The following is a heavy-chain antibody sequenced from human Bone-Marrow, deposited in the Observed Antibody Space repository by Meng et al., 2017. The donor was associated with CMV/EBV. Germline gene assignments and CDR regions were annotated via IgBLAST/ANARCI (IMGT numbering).Heavy chain of an antibody. V-gene: IGHV3-48*04. CDR2: ISSSGSTI. J-gene: IGHJ5*02. CDR1: GFTFSSYW. D-gene: IGHD6-19*01. CDR3: AREGGSSGWPREQKEFDP. Sequence: GESLKISCAASGFTFSSYWMSWVRQAPGKGLEWVSYISSSGSTIYYADSVKGRFTISRDNTKNTLYMQMNSLRAEDTAFYYCAREGGSSGWPREQKEFDPWGQGTMVTVSS.